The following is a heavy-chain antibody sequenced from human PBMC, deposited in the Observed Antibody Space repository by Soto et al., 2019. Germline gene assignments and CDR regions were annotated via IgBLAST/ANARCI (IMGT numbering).Heavy chain of an antibody. V-gene: IGHV3-30*18. CDR3: AKPSNYYYYYGMDV. CDR1: GFTFSSYG. D-gene: IGHD4-4*01. CDR2: ISYDGSNK. Sequence: QVQLVESGGGVVQPGRSLRLSCAASGFTFSSYGMHWVRQAPGKGLEWVAVISYDGSNKYYADSVKGRFTISRDNSTNTLYLQMNSLRAEDTAVYYCAKPSNYYYYYGMDVWGQGTTVTVSS. J-gene: IGHJ6*02.